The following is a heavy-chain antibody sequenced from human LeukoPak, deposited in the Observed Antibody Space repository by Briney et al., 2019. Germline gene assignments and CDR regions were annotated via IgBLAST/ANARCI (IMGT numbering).Heavy chain of an antibody. V-gene: IGHV4-34*01. Sequence: SETLSLTCAVYGGSFSDYYWSWIRQPPGKGLEWIGEINHSGSTNYNPSLKSRVTISVDTSKNQFSLKLSSVTAADTAMYYCARVCIAVAGTLNYYSYTDVWGKGTTVTVSS. CDR2: INHSGST. D-gene: IGHD6-19*01. J-gene: IGHJ6*03. CDR3: ARVCIAVAGTLNYYSYTDV. CDR1: GGSFSDYY.